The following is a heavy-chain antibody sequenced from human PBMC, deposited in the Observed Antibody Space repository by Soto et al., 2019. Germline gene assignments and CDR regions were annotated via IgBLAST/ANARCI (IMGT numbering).Heavy chain of an antibody. CDR2: INPGDGST. CDR1: EYTFSTYY. J-gene: IGHJ4*02. CDR3: TRDLGGWPDY. Sequence: ASVKVSCKASEYTFSTYYIHWVRQAPGQGLEWMAVINPGDGSTTYAQKFQGRLTMTRDTSTSTVYMDLGSLTSEDTAVYFCTRDLGGWPDYWGQGTLVTVSS. D-gene: IGHD2-15*01. V-gene: IGHV1-46*03.